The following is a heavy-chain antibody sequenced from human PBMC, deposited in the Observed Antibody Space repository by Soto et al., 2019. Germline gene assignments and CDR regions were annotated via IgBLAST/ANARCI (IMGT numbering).Heavy chain of an antibody. CDR3: ARAYTGQLPRRGDYYYALDV. D-gene: IGHD2-2*01. J-gene: IGHJ6*02. CDR2: IGAADDP. Sequence: QLVESGGGLTQAGGSLRLSCVGSGFFFNNYDMHWVRQVRGKGLEWVSAIGAADDPYYSVSVKGRFIVSRYNAQKSLYLQMNTLRAADTAVYFCARAYTGQLPRRGDYYYALDVWGRGTTVNVSS. CDR1: GFFFNNYD. V-gene: IGHV3-13*05.